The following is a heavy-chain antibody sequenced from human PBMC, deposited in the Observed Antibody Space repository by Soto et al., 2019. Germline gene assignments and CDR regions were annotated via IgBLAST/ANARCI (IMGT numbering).Heavy chain of an antibody. CDR2: ISYTGSDK. J-gene: IGHJ4*02. V-gene: IGHV3-30*18. Sequence: QVQLVESGGGVVQPGRSLRLSCAASGFTFSSYGIYWVRQAPGKGLEWVAVISYTGSDKHYADSVKGRFTISRDNSKNTLYLQMNSLRAEDTAVYYCAKDLSYGYVDYWGQGTLVTVSS. D-gene: IGHD5-18*01. CDR3: AKDLSYGYVDY. CDR1: GFTFSSYG.